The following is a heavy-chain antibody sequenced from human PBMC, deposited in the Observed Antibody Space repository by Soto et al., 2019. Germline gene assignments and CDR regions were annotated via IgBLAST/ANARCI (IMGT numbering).Heavy chain of an antibody. CDR3: AREERKGHYYYYGMDV. J-gene: IGHJ6*02. Sequence: PSETLSLTCTVSGGSISSYYWSWIRQPPGKGLEWIGYIYYSGSTNYNPSLKSRVTISVDTSKNQFSLKLSSVTAADTAVYYCAREERKGHYYYYGMDVWGQGPTVTVCS. CDR2: IYYSGST. V-gene: IGHV4-59*13. CDR1: GGSISSYY.